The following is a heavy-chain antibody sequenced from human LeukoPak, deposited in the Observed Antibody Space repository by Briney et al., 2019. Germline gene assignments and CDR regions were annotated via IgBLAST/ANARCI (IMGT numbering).Heavy chain of an antibody. Sequence: GGSLRLSCAASGFTSSSYAMSWVRQAPGKGLEWVSAISGSGGSTYYADSVKGRFTISRDNSKNTLYLQMNSLRAEDTAVYYCAKKKYYYDSSGYHDYWGQGTLVTVSS. CDR3: AKKKYYYDSSGYHDY. V-gene: IGHV3-23*01. CDR1: GFTSSSYA. J-gene: IGHJ4*02. D-gene: IGHD3-22*01. CDR2: ISGSGGST.